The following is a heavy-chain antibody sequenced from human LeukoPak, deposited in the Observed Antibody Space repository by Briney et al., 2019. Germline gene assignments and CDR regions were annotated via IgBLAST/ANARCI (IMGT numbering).Heavy chain of an antibody. J-gene: IGHJ5*02. CDR3: AKDLYGSGWYNYFDP. V-gene: IGHV3-11*04. D-gene: IGHD6-19*01. Sequence: NPGGSLRLSCAASGFTFSDFYMTWIRQAPGKGLEWVSYISNRGSTIHYADSVRGRFTISRDNSKNTLYLQMNSLRTEDTAVYHCAKDLYGSGWYNYFDPWGQGALVTVSS. CDR2: ISNRGSTI. CDR1: GFTFSDFY.